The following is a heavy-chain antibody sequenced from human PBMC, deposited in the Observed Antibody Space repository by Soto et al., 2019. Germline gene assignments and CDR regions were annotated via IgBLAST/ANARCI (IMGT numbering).Heavy chain of an antibody. J-gene: IGHJ1*01. CDR2: IAYNGGT. V-gene: IGHV4-61*08. Sequence: QVQLQESGPGLVKPSETLSLTCTVSDGSVSSYGYYWTWVRQAPGKGLEWIGYIAYNGGTSYXPSLXSRXXXXXXXXXXXXXXXXSXATAAXTALXYXTRGGHFYEYMXWGQXTL. CDR1: DGSVSSYGYY. D-gene: IGHD2-2*01. CDR3: TRGGHFYEYMX.